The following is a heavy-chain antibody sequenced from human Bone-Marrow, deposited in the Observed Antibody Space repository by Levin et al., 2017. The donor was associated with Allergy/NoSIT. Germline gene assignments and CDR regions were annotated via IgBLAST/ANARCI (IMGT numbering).Heavy chain of an antibody. CDR1: GFTFRSYG. CDR2: IWYDGSNK. D-gene: IGHD3-22*01. Sequence: GESLKISCTASGFTFRSYGMYWVRQAPGRGLEWVAVIWYDGSNKYYLDSVEGRFTISRDNSKNTLYLEMNSLRVEDTAVYYCARGMAHFYDGSAWSHLIDYYAMDVWSQGTTVAVSS. CDR3: ARGMAHFYDGSAWSHLIDYYAMDV. V-gene: IGHV3-33*01. J-gene: IGHJ6*02.